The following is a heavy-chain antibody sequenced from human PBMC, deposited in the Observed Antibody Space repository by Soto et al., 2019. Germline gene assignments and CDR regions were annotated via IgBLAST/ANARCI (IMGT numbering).Heavy chain of an antibody. Sequence: ATVKDSCKASGYTFTIYYINWVRQAPGQGLEWMGWVSAYNGNTHYEQKLQGRVTLTTDTSTSTAYMELRSLRSDDTAVYFCARGGQWDFLSDYWGQGTLVTVSS. CDR1: GYTFTIYY. V-gene: IGHV1-18*01. J-gene: IGHJ4*02. CDR2: VSAYNGNT. CDR3: ARGGQWDFLSDY. D-gene: IGHD1-26*01.